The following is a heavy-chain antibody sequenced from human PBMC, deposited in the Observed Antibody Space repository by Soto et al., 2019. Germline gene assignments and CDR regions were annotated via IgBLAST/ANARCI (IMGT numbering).Heavy chain of an antibody. J-gene: IGHJ6*02. Sequence: HGESLKISCKGSGYSFTSYWIGWVRQMPGKGLEWMGIIYPGDSNTRYSPSLQGQVTISVDKSISTAYLQWSSLKATDTAMYYCARHAYDFWSGHPNPRYYYGMAVWGQGTTVTVSS. V-gene: IGHV5-51*01. CDR2: IYPGDSNT. D-gene: IGHD3-3*01. CDR3: ARHAYDFWSGHPNPRYYYGMAV. CDR1: GYSFTSYW.